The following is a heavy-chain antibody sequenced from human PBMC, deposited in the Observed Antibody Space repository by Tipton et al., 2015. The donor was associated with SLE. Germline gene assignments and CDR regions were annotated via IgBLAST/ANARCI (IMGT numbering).Heavy chain of an antibody. D-gene: IGHD3-10*01. Sequence: TLSLTCAVYGGSFSGYYWSWIRQPPGKGLEWIGYIYYSGSTNYKPSLKSRVTISVDTSKNQFSLKLSSVTAADTAVYYCARAEYSFDYWGQGALVTVSS. J-gene: IGHJ4*02. CDR3: ARAEYSFDY. CDR2: IYYSGST. V-gene: IGHV4-59*12. CDR1: GGSFSGYY.